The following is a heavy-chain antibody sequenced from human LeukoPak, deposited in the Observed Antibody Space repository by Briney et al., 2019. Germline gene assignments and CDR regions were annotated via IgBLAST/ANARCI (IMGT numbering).Heavy chain of an antibody. Sequence: SETLSLTCAVYGGSFSGYYWSWIRQPPGKGLEWIGEINHSGSTNYNPSLKSRVTISVDTSKNQFSLKLSSVTAADTAVYYCARPQYYYDSSGYFLSWFDPWGQGTLVTVSS. CDR3: ARPQYYYDSSGYFLSWFDP. D-gene: IGHD3-22*01. J-gene: IGHJ5*02. V-gene: IGHV4-34*01. CDR1: GGSFSGYY. CDR2: INHSGST.